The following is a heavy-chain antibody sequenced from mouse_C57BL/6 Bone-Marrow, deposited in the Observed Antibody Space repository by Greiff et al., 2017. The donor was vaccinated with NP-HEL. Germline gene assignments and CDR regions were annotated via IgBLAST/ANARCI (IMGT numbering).Heavy chain of an antibody. CDR1: GFNIKDYY. Sequence: EVQLQQSGAELVKPGASVKLSCTASGFNIKDYYMHWVKQRTEQGLEWIGRIDPEDGENKYDPKCQGKATITADTSTNTAYMQLSILTSEDTAVYYCARLSTTGVDSNYFDYWGQGTTLTVSS. CDR3: ARLSTTGVDSNYFDY. J-gene: IGHJ2*01. V-gene: IGHV14-2*01. CDR2: IDPEDGEN. D-gene: IGHD1-1*01.